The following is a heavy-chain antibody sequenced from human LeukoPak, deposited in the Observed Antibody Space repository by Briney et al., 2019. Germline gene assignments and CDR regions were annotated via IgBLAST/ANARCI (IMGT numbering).Heavy chain of an antibody. V-gene: IGHV4-31*03. CDR3: ASGGPSSSLYQGDY. D-gene: IGHD6-13*01. Sequence: SQTLSLTCTVSGGSISSGGYYWSWIRQHPGKGLEWIGYIYYSGSTYYNPSLKSRVTISVDTSKNQFSLKLSSVTAGDTAVYYCASGGPSSSLYQGDYWGQGTLVTVSS. J-gene: IGHJ4*02. CDR1: GGSISSGGYY. CDR2: IYYSGST.